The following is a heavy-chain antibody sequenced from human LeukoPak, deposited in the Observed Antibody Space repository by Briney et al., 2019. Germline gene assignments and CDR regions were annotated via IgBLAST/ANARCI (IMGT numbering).Heavy chain of an antibody. CDR2: MNTNSGNT. CDR3: ARMHYYDSSGYYPNPGYYGMDV. J-gene: IGHJ6*02. V-gene: IGHV1-8*01. CDR1: GYTFTSYD. D-gene: IGHD3-22*01. Sequence: ASVKVSCKASGYTFTSYDINWVRQAPGQGREWMGWMNTNSGNTVYAQKFQGRFTMTSNTSISTAYMELSSLISEDTAVYYCARMHYYDSSGYYPNPGYYGMDVWGQGTTVTVSS.